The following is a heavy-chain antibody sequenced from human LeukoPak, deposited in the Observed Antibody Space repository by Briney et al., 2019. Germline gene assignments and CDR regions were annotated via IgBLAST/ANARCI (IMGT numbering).Heavy chain of an antibody. CDR1: HFTFSHFG. V-gene: IGHV3-48*01. D-gene: IGHD3-22*01. CDR3: ASGVGYDSSGYYDY. Sequence: GESLRLSCVASHFTFSHFGMHWVRQAPGKGLEWVSYISSSSSTIYYADSVKGRFTISRDNAKDSLYLQMNSLRAEDTAVYYCASGVGYDSSGYYDYWGQGTLVTVSS. CDR2: ISSSSSTI. J-gene: IGHJ4*02.